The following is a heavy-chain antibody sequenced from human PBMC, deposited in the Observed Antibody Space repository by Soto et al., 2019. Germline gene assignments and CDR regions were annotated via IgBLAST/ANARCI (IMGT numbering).Heavy chain of an antibody. CDR1: GFTFSTYW. CDR3: VRARIDL. CDR2: INPDGSDK. Sequence: EVQLVESGGGLVQPGGSLRLSCAASGFTFSTYWMTWVRQAPGKGLEWVANINPDGSDKNYVDSVKGRFTISRDTVKNSLYLQVNSLRAEDTALYYCVRARIDLWGRGTLVTVSS. V-gene: IGHV3-7*01. J-gene: IGHJ2*01.